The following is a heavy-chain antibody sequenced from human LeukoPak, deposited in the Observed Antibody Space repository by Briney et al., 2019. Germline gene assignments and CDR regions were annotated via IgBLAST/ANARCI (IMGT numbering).Heavy chain of an antibody. D-gene: IGHD2-2*01. Sequence: PSETLSPTCAVSGGSISSGGYSWSWIRQPPGKGLEWIGYIYHSGSTYYNPSLKSRVTISVDRSKNQFSLKLSSVTAADTAVYYCARHASNWFDPWGQGTLVTVSS. CDR3: ARHASNWFDP. CDR1: GGSISSGGYS. V-gene: IGHV4-30-2*01. CDR2: IYHSGST. J-gene: IGHJ5*02.